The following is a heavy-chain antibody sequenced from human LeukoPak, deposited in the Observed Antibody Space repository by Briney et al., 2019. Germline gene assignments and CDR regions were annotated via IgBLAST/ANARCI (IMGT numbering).Heavy chain of an antibody. Sequence: SATLSLTCTVAWGSISSYFWCLIRQPPGKRLELIGYIHYSGSTNYNPSLKSRVTISVDTSKNQFSLKLSSVTAADTAVYYCARGSGRYFAIFDYWGQGTLVTVSS. CDR3: ARGSGRYFAIFDY. CDR1: WGSISSYF. V-gene: IGHV4-59*08. J-gene: IGHJ4*02. CDR2: IHYSGST. D-gene: IGHD3-9*01.